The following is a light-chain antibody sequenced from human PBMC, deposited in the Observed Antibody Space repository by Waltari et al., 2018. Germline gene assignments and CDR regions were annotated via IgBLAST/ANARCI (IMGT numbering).Light chain of an antibody. J-gene: IGKJ2*01. CDR2: WAS. CDR1: QRVLHTNIKDY. Sequence: DIVMTQSPDSLGVSLGERATINCKSSQRVLHTNIKDYLAWYQQKPGPPPKLRIYWASTREFGVPDRFSGSGSGTSFTLTISSLQAEDVAVYYCQQYYSTPNTFGQGTKLEIK. CDR3: QQYYSTPNT. V-gene: IGKV4-1*01.